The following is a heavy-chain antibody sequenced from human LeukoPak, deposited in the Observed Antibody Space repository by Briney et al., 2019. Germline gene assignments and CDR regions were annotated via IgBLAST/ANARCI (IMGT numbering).Heavy chain of an antibody. V-gene: IGHV4-59*01. CDR2: IYYSGST. CDR1: GGSISSYY. CDR3: ARANRYSGWGYYGMDV. J-gene: IGHJ6*02. D-gene: IGHD6-19*01. Sequence: SETLSLTCTVSGGSISSYYWSWIRRPPGKGLEWIGYIYYSGSTNYNPSLKSRVTISVDTSKNQFSLKLSSVTAADTAVYYCARANRYSGWGYYGMDVWGQGTTVTVSS.